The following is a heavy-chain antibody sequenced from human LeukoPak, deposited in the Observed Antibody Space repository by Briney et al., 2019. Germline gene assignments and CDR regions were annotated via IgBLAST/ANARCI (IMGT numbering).Heavy chain of an antibody. Sequence: PSETLSLTCTVSGGSISSDCWSWIRQPPGKGLEWIGYIYYSGSTNYNPSLKSRVTISVDTSENQFSLKLSSVTAADTAVYYCARDRGYCSGGSCYRWFDPWGQGTLVTVSS. D-gene: IGHD2-15*01. J-gene: IGHJ5*02. V-gene: IGHV4-59*01. CDR1: GGSISSDC. CDR3: ARDRGYCSGGSCYRWFDP. CDR2: IYYSGST.